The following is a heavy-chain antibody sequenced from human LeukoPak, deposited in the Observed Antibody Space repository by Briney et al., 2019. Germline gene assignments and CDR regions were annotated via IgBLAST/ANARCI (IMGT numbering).Heavy chain of an antibody. V-gene: IGHV1-46*01. CDR2: ISPSGSST. Sequence: ASVKVSCKASGYKFTSYYMYWVRQAPGQGLEWIGIISPSGSSTTYAQKFQGRVTMTRDMSTSTVYMELSSLRSEDTAVYFCARGGSRSPRDAFDIWGQGTMVTVSS. J-gene: IGHJ3*02. CDR1: GYKFTSYY. D-gene: IGHD3-16*01. CDR3: ARGGSRSPRDAFDI.